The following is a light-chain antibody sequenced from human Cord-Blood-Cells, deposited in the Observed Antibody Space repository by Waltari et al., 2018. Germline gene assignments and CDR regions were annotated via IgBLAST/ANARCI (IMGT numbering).Light chain of an antibody. CDR3: QVWDSSSDHWV. Sequence: SYVLTQPPSVSVAPGKTARITCGGNNIASKSVPWYQEKPGQAPVLVIYYDSDRPSGIPERFSGSNSGNTATLTISRVEAGDEADYYCQVWDSSSDHWVFGGGTKLTVL. CDR1: NIASKS. V-gene: IGLV3-21*04. CDR2: YDS. J-gene: IGLJ3*02.